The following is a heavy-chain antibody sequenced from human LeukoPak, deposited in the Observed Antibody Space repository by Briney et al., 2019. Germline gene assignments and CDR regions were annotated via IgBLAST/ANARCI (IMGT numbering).Heavy chain of an antibody. J-gene: IGHJ4*02. CDR2: ILPGGSES. V-gene: IGHV3-7*01. CDR1: GYSFSSNM. CDR3: MSAHGY. Sequence: GGSLRLSCVVSGYSFSSNMMTWVRQAPGKGLEWMGTILPGGSESYRVDSVKGRFTISRDNAKKSLYRQMNSLRAEDTAVYYCMSAHGYWGQGTLVTVYS.